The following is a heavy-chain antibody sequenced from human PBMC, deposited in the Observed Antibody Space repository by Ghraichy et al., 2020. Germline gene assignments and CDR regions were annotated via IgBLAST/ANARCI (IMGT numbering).Heavy chain of an antibody. V-gene: IGHV1-69*04. CDR2: IIPILGIA. CDR1: GGTFSSYA. J-gene: IGHJ4*02. CDR3: ASLGYSGYDSLTYYYDSSGYYYADY. D-gene: IGHD3-22*01. Sequence: SVKVSCKASGGTFSSYAISWVRQAPGQGLEWMGRIIPILGIANYAQKFQGRVTITADKSTSTAYMELSSLRSEDTAVYYCASLGYSGYDSLTYYYDSSGYYYADYWGQGTLVTVSS.